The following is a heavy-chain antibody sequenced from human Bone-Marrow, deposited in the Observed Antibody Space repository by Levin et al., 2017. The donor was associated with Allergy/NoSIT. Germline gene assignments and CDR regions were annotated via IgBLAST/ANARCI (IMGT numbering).Heavy chain of an antibody. Sequence: GASVKVSCKASGYTFTNYGFFWVRQAPGQGLEWMGWISAYNGNTKYAQKLQGRVSMTTDTSTSTAYMELRSLKSDDTAVYYCARIPLNGYYSGDFWGQGTLVTVSS. V-gene: IGHV1-18*01. D-gene: IGHD2-15*01. CDR3: ARIPLNGYYSGDF. J-gene: IGHJ4*02. CDR1: GYTFTNYG. CDR2: ISAYNGNT.